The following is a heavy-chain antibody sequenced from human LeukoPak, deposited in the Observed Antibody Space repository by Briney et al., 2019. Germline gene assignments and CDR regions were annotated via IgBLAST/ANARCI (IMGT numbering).Heavy chain of an antibody. J-gene: IGHJ6*02. D-gene: IGHD3-10*01. V-gene: IGHV4-59*12. CDR2: IYYSGST. CDR1: GGSISSYY. Sequence: SETLSLTCTVSGGSISSYYWSWIRQPPGKGLEWIGYIYYSGSTNYNPSLKSRVTISVDTSKNQFSLKLSSVTAADTAVYYCARWAKYYYGSGSYWPWGQGTTVTVSS. CDR3: ARWAKYYYGSGSYWP.